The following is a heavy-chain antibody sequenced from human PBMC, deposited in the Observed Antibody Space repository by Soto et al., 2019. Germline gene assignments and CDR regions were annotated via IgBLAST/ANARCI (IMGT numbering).Heavy chain of an antibody. CDR3: ARFIGGLSYLAS. J-gene: IGHJ4*02. CDR2: INAGNGNT. D-gene: IGHD3-16*01. Sequence: ASVKASCKASGYTLTSYAMHWVRQSTRKRLEWMGWINAGNGNTKYSQKSQGRVIITRDTSASTAYMELSSLRSEDTAGYYCARFIGGLSYLASGGQGTL. CDR1: GYTLTSYA. V-gene: IGHV1-3*01.